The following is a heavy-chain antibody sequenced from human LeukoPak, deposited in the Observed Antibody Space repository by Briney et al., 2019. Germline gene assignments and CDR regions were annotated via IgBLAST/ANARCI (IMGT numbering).Heavy chain of an antibody. CDR3: ARWGGYDFPYYYYYGMDV. V-gene: IGHV4-39*07. Sequence: PSETLFLTCTVSGGSISSSSYYWGWIRQPPGKGLEWIGSIYYSGSTYYNPSLKSRVTISVDTSKNQFSLKLSSVTAADTAVYYCARWGGYDFPYYYYYGMDVWGQGTTVTVSS. CDR1: GGSISSSSYY. J-gene: IGHJ6*02. D-gene: IGHD5-12*01. CDR2: IYYSGST.